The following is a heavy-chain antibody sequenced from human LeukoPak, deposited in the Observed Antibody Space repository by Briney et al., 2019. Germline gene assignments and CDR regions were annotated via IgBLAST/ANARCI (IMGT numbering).Heavy chain of an antibody. CDR1: GVSINRYY. D-gene: IGHD3-10*01. J-gene: IGHJ6*02. Sequence: SETLSLTCTVSGVSINRYYWSWSRQPPGKGLEWIGYISHSGSTKYNASLKSRVTISVDTSSKNQFSLKKNSVTAADTAIYYCARVLMGFRYGSPDANYYYGMDVWGQGTTVTVSS. CDR3: ARVLMGFRYGSPDANYYYGMDV. V-gene: IGHV4-59*01. CDR2: ISHSGST.